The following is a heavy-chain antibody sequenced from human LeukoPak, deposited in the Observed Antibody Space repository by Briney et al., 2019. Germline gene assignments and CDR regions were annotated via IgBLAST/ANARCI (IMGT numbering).Heavy chain of an antibody. D-gene: IGHD6-19*01. Sequence: PGGSLRLSCAASGFTFSSYEMNWVHQAPGKGLEWVSYISSSGSTIYYADSVMGRFTISRDNAKNSLYLQMNSLRAEDTAVYYCARDPRSGWDYWGQGTLVTVSS. CDR1: GFTFSSYE. CDR2: ISSSGSTI. CDR3: ARDPRSGWDY. J-gene: IGHJ4*02. V-gene: IGHV3-48*03.